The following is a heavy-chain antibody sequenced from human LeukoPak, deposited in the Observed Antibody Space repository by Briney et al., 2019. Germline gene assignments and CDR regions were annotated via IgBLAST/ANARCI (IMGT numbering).Heavy chain of an antibody. CDR1: GGSIGGSY. D-gene: IGHD4-17*01. Sequence: SETLSLTCTVSGGSIGGSYWSWIRQPPGKGLEWIAYMYNSGSTNYSPSLKSRVTISIDTSKNQFSLKLSSLTAADTAIYYCARGIESYGDYGYWGQGILVTVSS. CDR3: ARGIESYGDYGY. J-gene: IGHJ4*02. V-gene: IGHV4-59*01. CDR2: MYNSGST.